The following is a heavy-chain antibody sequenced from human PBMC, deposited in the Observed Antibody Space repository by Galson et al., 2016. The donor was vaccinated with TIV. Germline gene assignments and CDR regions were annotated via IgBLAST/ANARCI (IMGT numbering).Heavy chain of an antibody. D-gene: IGHD2-15*01. CDR2: ISGYNGKT. CDR3: ARNQGSCIDSTCLTAAFDI. Sequence: SVKVSCKASGYSFTSYSISWVRQAPGQGLEWMGWISGYNGKTNHAKKFQGRLTMTTDTPTTTAYMELRSLRSDDTAVYSCARNQGSCIDSTCLTAAFDIWGQGTTVTVSS. V-gene: IGHV1-18*01. J-gene: IGHJ3*02. CDR1: GYSFTSYS.